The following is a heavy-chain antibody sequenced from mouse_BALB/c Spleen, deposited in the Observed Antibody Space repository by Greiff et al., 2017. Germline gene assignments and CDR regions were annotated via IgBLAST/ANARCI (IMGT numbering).Heavy chain of an antibody. J-gene: IGHJ1*01. D-gene: IGHD2-14*01. Sequence: VQLQQSGAELVKPGASVKLSCKASGYTFTSYYMYWVKQRPGQGLEWIGEINPSNGGTNFNEKFKSKATLTVDKSSSTAYMQLSSLTSEDSAVYYCTRGDVRRYWYFDVWGAGTTVTVSS. V-gene: IGHV1S81*02. CDR2: INPSNGGT. CDR3: TRGDVRRYWYFDV. CDR1: GYTFTSYY.